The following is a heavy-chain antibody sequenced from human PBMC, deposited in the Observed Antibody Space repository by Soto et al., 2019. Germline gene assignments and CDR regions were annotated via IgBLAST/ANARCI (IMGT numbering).Heavy chain of an antibody. CDR1: GFTFSTYW. J-gene: IGHJ3*02. CDR2: INGDGSYT. Sequence: EVQLVESGGGLVQPGGSLRLSCAASGFTFSTYWMHWVRQAPEKGLLWVSHINGDGSYTDFADSEKGRFTISRDNAKNTVYLQMQSLRVEDTAVYFCVRTWHGFDIWGPGTMVTVSS. V-gene: IGHV3-74*01. CDR3: VRTWHGFDI.